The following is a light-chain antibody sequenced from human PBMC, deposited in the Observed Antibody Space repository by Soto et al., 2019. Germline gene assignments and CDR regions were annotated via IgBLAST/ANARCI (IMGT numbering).Light chain of an antibody. Sequence: IVMRRSPATLSVSPGERATLSSRAGQSVGIDLAWYQHKRGQSPGLLSYGASTRATGLPARFSGSGSGTEFTLTISSLQSKDFAVYYCQQYDNWPRTFGQGTMVEIE. V-gene: IGKV3-15*01. J-gene: IGKJ1*01. CDR1: QSVGID. CDR2: GAS. CDR3: QQYDNWPRT.